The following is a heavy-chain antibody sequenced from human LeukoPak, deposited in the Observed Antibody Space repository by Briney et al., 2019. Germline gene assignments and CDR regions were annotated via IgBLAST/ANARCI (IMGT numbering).Heavy chain of an antibody. D-gene: IGHD3-16*01. J-gene: IGHJ4*02. V-gene: IGHV3-30*02. CDR1: GFTFRDYG. CDR2: IRYDGSII. Sequence: GGSLRLSCAASGFTFRDYGMHWVRQAPGKGLEWVSFIRYDGSIIYYVDSVKGRFTISRDNAKNSLYLQMNSLRVEDTAVYYCARDPPSSYGHDYWGQGTLVTVSS. CDR3: ARDPPSSYGHDY.